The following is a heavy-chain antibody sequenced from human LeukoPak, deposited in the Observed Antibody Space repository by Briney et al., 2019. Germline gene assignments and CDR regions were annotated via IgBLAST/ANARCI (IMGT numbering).Heavy chain of an antibody. Sequence: GGSLRLSCAASGFRFSSHGMHWVRQAPGKGLEWVAVISYDGSKKYYADSVKGRFTISRDNSKNTLYLQMNSLRAEDTAVYYCAKGQLWFGEFSYFDYWGQGTLVTVSS. J-gene: IGHJ4*02. D-gene: IGHD3-10*01. V-gene: IGHV3-30*18. CDR1: GFRFSSHG. CDR2: ISYDGSKK. CDR3: AKGQLWFGEFSYFDY.